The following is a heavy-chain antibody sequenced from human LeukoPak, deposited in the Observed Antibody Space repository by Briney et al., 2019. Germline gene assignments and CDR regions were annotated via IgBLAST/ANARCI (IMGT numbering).Heavy chain of an antibody. J-gene: IGHJ4*02. Sequence: GGSLRLSCAAFGFTFSSYAVSWVRQAPGKGLEWVSVISGSGDITYYADSVKGRFTISRDNAKNSLYLQMNSLRAEDTAVYYCARAVYSSGWYVNYWGQGTLVTVSS. V-gene: IGHV3-23*01. CDR1: GFTFSSYA. CDR2: ISGSGDIT. CDR3: ARAVYSSGWYVNY. D-gene: IGHD6-19*01.